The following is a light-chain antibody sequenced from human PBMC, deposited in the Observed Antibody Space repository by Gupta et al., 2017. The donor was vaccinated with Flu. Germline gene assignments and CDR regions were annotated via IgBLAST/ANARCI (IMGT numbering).Light chain of an antibody. CDR3: QQRSNGHPTWT. V-gene: IGKV3-11*01. Sequence: TLSLSPGERATLSCRASQSVRRYLDWYQKKPGQAPRLLIYDASNRAKGITARFSGSGAGTDFNLTISSREPEDFAVYYCQQRSNGHPTWTFGQGTKVEIK. CDR2: DAS. CDR1: QSVRRY. J-gene: IGKJ1*01.